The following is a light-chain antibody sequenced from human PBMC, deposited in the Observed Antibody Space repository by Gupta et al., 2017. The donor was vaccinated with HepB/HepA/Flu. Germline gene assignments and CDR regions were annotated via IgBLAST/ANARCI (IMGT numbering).Light chain of an antibody. V-gene: IGKV3-15*01. CDR3: QQYKNWPRT. J-gene: IGKJ1*01. Sequence: SPATLSVSPGERATLSCRASQSVSINLAWYQHKRGLAPRLLIYGASTRATGIPARFSASGSGTEFTLTISSLQSEDFAVYYCQQYKNWPRTFGQGTXVEIK. CDR1: QSVSIN. CDR2: GAS.